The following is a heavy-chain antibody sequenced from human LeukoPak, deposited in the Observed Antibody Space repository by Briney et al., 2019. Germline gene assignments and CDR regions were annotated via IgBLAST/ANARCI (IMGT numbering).Heavy chain of an antibody. J-gene: IGHJ6*02. Sequence: PSETLSLTCTVSGGSISTYYWSWIRQPPGKGLEWVGYISYSGSTNYNPSLKSRVTISVDTSKNQFSLKLSSVPAADTAVYYCAREDPQTTVPEGLDVWGQGTTVTVSS. V-gene: IGHV4-59*01. CDR1: GGSISTYY. CDR3: AREDPQTTVPEGLDV. D-gene: IGHD4-17*01. CDR2: ISYSGST.